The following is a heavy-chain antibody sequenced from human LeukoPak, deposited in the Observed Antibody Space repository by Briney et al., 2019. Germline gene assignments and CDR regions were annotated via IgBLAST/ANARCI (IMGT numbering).Heavy chain of an antibody. CDR3: ARDPKRSAAAAPGLFDP. Sequence: SETLSLTCTVSGGSISSYYWSWIRQPAGKGLEWIGRIYTSGSTNYNPSLKSRVTISVDTSKNQFSLKLSSVTAADTAVYYCARDPKRSAAAAPGLFDPWGQGTLVTVSS. CDR1: GGSISSYY. CDR2: IYTSGST. V-gene: IGHV4-4*07. D-gene: IGHD6-13*01. J-gene: IGHJ5*02.